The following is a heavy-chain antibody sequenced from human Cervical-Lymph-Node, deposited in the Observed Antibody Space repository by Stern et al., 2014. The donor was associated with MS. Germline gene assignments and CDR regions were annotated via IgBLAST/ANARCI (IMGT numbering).Heavy chain of an antibody. CDR3: ARHVQGFDY. J-gene: IGHJ4*02. Sequence: EVQLVESGAEVKKPGESLKISCKLSGYSFTIYYIAWVRQLPGKGLEWMWVIYPYDSDTTCSPSFQGQVTISADKSIPTAYLQWSSLRASDTAMYYCARHVQGFDYWGQGTLVTVSS. CDR1: GYSFTIYY. CDR2: IYPYDSDT. V-gene: IGHV5-51*01.